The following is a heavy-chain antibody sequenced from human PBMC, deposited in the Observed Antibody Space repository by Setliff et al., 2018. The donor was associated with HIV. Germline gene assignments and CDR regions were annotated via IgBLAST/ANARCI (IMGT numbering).Heavy chain of an antibody. V-gene: IGHV4-30-4*08. Sequence: ASETLSLTCTVSGVSISSGDYFLSWIRQAPGKGLEWMGCIYYSGSAYYNPSLKSRVTISVDTSKNQVSLKLNSMTVADTAVYFCVRGPQLLVQKGRVYYFDYWGQGALVTVSS. D-gene: IGHD6-19*01. CDR3: VRGPQLLVQKGRVYYFDY. CDR1: GVSISSGDYF. CDR2: IYYSGSA. J-gene: IGHJ4*02.